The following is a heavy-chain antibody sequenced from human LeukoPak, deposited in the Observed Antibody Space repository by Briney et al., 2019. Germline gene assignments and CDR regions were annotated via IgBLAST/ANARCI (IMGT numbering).Heavy chain of an antibody. CDR1: GFTFSSYG. CDR3: AKHLWGDYYDSSGSSLAS. J-gene: IGHJ5*02. D-gene: IGHD3-22*01. Sequence: GGSLRLSCAASGFTFSSYGMSWVSQAPGKGVEWVSVISGSGGSTNYADSVKGRFTISRDNSKDTLYLQMNSLRAEDTAVYYCAKHLWGDYYDSSGSSLASWGQGTLVTVSS. CDR2: ISGSGGST. V-gene: IGHV3-23*01.